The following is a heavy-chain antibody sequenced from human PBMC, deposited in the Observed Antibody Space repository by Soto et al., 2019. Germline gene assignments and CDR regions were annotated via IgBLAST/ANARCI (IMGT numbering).Heavy chain of an antibody. D-gene: IGHD1-26*01. CDR2: ISYDGSNK. V-gene: IGHV3-30*18. Sequence: GGSLRLSCAASGFTFSSYCMHWVRQAPGKGLEGVAVISYDGSNKYYADSVKGRFTISRDNSKNTLYLQMNSLRAEDTAVYYCAKAVVVGATPGLGDSYHYYGLDVCGQGTTVTVSS. CDR3: AKAVVVGATPGLGDSYHYYGLDV. CDR1: GFTFSSYC. J-gene: IGHJ6*02.